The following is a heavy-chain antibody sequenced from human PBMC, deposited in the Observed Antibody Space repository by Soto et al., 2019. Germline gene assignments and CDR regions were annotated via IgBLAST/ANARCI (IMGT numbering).Heavy chain of an antibody. CDR1: GGSISSGDYY. D-gene: IGHD5-12*01. CDR2: IYYSGST. V-gene: IGHV4-30-4*01. Sequence: SETLSLTCTVSGGSISSGDYYWSWIRQPPGKGLEWIGYIYYSGSTYYNPSLKSRVTISVDTSKNQFSLKLSSVTAADTAVYYCASSPAWLRSESYFDYWGQGTLVTVSS. J-gene: IGHJ4*02. CDR3: ASSPAWLRSESYFDY.